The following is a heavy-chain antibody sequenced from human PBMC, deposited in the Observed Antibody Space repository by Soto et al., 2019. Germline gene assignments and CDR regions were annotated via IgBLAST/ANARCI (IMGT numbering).Heavy chain of an antibody. J-gene: IGHJ3*02. CDR2: IYYSGST. D-gene: IGHD3-10*01. V-gene: IGHV4-31*03. CDR3: AIDLGARYYYGSESYSAAFDI. Sequence: QVQLQESGPGLVKPSQTLSLTCTVSGGSISSGGYYWSWIRQHPGKGLEWIGYIYYSGSTYYNPSLKSRVTLSVDTSKNQFSLKRSSVTAADTAVYYCAIDLGARYYYGSESYSAAFDIWGQGTMVTVSS. CDR1: GGSISSGGYY.